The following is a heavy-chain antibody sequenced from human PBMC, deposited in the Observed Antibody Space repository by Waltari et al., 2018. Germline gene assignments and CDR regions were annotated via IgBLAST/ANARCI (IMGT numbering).Heavy chain of an antibody. CDR3: ASDGRITIGDYYGMDV. CDR2: SYSGGST. V-gene: IGHV3-53*01. CDR1: GFTVSSNY. D-gene: IGHD3-3*01. Sequence: EVQLVESGGGLIQPGGSLRLSCAASGFTVSSNYMSWVRQAPGKGLWLVSVSYSGGSTYDADSVKGRFTISRDNSKNTLYRQMNSLRAEDTAVYYCASDGRITIGDYYGMDVWGQGTTVTVSS. J-gene: IGHJ6*02.